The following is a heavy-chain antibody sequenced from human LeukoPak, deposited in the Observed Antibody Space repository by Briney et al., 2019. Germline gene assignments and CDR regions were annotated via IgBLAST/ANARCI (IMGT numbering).Heavy chain of an antibody. CDR2: ISGSGGST. D-gene: IGHD1-26*01. Sequence: GGSLRLSCVASGFTFSSYAMSWVRQAPGKGLEWVSAISGSGGSTYYADSVKGRFTISRDNSKNTLYLQMNSLRAEDTAVYYCAKVAGASAGTNYYYYGMDVWGQGTTVTVSS. J-gene: IGHJ6*02. CDR3: AKVAGASAGTNYYYYGMDV. CDR1: GFTFSSYA. V-gene: IGHV3-23*01.